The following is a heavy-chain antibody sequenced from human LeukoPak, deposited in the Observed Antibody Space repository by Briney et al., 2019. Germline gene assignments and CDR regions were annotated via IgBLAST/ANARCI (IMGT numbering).Heavy chain of an antibody. CDR3: ARGRVGMVRGVIIKGYYYMDV. CDR2: INHSGST. CDR1: GGSFSGYY. D-gene: IGHD3-10*01. Sequence: PSETLSLTCAVYGGSFSGYYWGWIRQPPGKGLEWMGEINHSGSTNYNPSLKSRVTISVDTSKNQFSLKLSSVTAADTAVYYCARGRVGMVRGVIIKGYYYMDVWGKGTTVTVSS. V-gene: IGHV4-34*01. J-gene: IGHJ6*03.